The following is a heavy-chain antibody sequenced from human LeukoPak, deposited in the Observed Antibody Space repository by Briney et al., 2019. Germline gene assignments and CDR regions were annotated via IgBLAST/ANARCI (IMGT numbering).Heavy chain of an antibody. V-gene: IGHV1-69*04. J-gene: IGHJ4*02. D-gene: IGHD3-16*01. CDR3: ARGELGAPLNY. CDR1: GGTFSSYA. CDR2: IIPILGIA. Sequence: SVKVSCKASGGTFSSYALSWVRQAPGQGLEWMGRIIPILGIANYAQKFQGRVTITADKSTSTAYMELSSLRSEDTAVYYCARGELGAPLNYWGQGTLVTVSS.